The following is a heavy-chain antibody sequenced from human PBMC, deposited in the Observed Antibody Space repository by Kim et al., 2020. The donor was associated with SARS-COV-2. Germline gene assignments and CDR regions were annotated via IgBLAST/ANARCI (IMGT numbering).Heavy chain of an antibody. Sequence: GGSLRLSCAASRFTFSSYSMNWVRQAPGKGLEWVSSISSSSSYIYYADSVKGRFTISRDNAKNSLYLQMNSLRAEDTAVYYCARDKDVFGYGCFDYWGQGTLVTVSS. CDR3: ARDKDVFGYGCFDY. D-gene: IGHD3-10*01. CDR1: RFTFSSYS. CDR2: ISSSSSYI. V-gene: IGHV3-21*01. J-gene: IGHJ4*02.